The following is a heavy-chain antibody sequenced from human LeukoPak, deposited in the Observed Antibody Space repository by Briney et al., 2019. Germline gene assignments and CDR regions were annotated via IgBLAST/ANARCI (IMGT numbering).Heavy chain of an antibody. J-gene: IGHJ4*02. D-gene: IGHD3-10*01. CDR1: GFTFSSYW. Sequence: GGSLRPSCAASGFTFSSYWMSWVRQAPGKGLEWVANIKQDGSEKYYVDSVKGRFTISRDNAKNSLYLQMNSLRAEDTAVYYCATTGWFGEFAFDYWGQGTLVTVSS. V-gene: IGHV3-7*01. CDR2: IKQDGSEK. CDR3: ATTGWFGEFAFDY.